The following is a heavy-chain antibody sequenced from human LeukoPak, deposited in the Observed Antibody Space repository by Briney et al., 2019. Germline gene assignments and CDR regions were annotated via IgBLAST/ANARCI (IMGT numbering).Heavy chain of an antibody. CDR1: GFTFSSYW. V-gene: IGHV3-7*01. J-gene: IGHJ4*02. CDR3: ARARELLRYFDY. CDR2: IKLDGSDK. Sequence: GGSLRLSCAASGFTFSSYWMSWVRQAPGKGLEWVANIKLDGSDKYYVDSVKGRFTISRDNARNSLYLQMNSLGAEDTAVYYCARARELLRYFDYWGQGTLVTVSS. D-gene: IGHD1-26*01.